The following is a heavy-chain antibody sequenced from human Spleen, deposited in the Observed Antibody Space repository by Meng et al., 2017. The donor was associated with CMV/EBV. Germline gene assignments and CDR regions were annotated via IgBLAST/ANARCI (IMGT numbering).Heavy chain of an antibody. D-gene: IGHD3-16*01. J-gene: IGHJ4*01. CDR1: GFTFNSYS. CDR2: ISSSSSTI. CDR3: ASSMILDY. Sequence: GESLKISCAASGFTFNSYSMNWVRQAPGKGLEWVSYISSSSSTIYYADSVKGRFTISRDNAKNSLYLQMNSLRAEDTAIYYCASSMILDYWGHGALVTVSS. V-gene: IGHV3-48*04.